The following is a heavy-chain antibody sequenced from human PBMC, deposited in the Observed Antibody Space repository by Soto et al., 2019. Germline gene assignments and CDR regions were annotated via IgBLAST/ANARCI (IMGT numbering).Heavy chain of an antibody. Sequence: GGSLRLSCAASGFTFSSYEMNWVRQAPGKGLEWVSYISSSGSTIYYADSVKGRFTISRDNAKNSLYLQMNSLRAEVTAVYYCARDRSHWFDPWGQGTLVTVSS. CDR3: ARDRSHWFDP. V-gene: IGHV3-48*03. J-gene: IGHJ5*02. CDR1: GFTFSSYE. CDR2: ISSSGSTI.